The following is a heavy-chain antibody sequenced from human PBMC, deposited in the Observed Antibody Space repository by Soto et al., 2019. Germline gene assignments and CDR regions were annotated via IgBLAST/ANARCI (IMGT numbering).Heavy chain of an antibody. D-gene: IGHD6-6*01. CDR3: ARGWESKAAGREKNWSDP. J-gene: IGHJ5*02. CDR2: ISAYNGNT. CDR1: GYTFTSYG. V-gene: IGHV1-18*04. Sequence: ASVKVSCKASGYTFTSYGISWVRQAPGQGLEWMGWISAYNGNTNYAQKLQGRVTMTTDTSTSTAYMELRSLRSDDTAVYYCARGWESKAAGREKNWSDPGGKGTRVTVPS.